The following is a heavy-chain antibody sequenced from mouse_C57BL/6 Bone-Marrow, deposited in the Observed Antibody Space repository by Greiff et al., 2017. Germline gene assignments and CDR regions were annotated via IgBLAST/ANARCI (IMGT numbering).Heavy chain of an antibody. CDR3: ISTMVTTTGYYFDY. CDR2: IDPETGGT. CDR1: GYTFTDYE. V-gene: IGHV1-15*01. Sequence: VQLQQSGAELVRPGASVTLSCKASGYTFTDYEMHWVKQTPVHGLEWIGAIDPETGGTAYNQKFKGKAILTAAKSSSTAYMELRSLTSEDSAVYYCISTMVTTTGYYFDYWGQGTTLTVSS. D-gene: IGHD2-2*01. J-gene: IGHJ2*01.